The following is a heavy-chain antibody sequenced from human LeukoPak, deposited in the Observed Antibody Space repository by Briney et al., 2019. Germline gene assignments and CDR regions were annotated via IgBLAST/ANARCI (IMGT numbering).Heavy chain of an antibody. J-gene: IGHJ4*02. CDR1: GGSISGYY. CDR3: ARLSVADRGGFDY. CDR2: IYYSGST. Sequence: SETLSLTCTVSGGSISGYYWSWIRQPPGKGLEWIGFIYYSGSTNYNPSLKSRVTISVDTSKNQFSLKLSSVSAADTAVYYCARLSVADRGGFDYWGQGTLVTVSS. D-gene: IGHD6-19*01. V-gene: IGHV4-59*08.